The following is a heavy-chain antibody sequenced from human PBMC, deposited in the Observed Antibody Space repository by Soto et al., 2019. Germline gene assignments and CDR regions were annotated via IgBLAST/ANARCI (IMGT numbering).Heavy chain of an antibody. J-gene: IGHJ6*02. Sequence: GGSLRLSCAASGCSLSSYGMHWVGQAPGKGLEALAVIWYDGSNKYDAYSVKGRFTSSRHNSKNTLYLQMNSLRAEDTALYYCARSYYYGSESCSMSVWAQGTTVTVSS. CDR2: IWYDGSNK. CDR1: GCSLSSYG. CDR3: ARSYYYGSESCSMSV. D-gene: IGHD3-10*01. V-gene: IGHV3-33*01.